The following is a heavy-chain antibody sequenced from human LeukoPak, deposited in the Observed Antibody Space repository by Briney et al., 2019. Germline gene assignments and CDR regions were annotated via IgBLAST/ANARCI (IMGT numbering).Heavy chain of an antibody. J-gene: IGHJ5*02. CDR3: ARGPSYYDFWSGSNWFDP. CDR2: IDHSGST. V-gene: IGHV4-39*07. CDR1: GDSISSRSYY. D-gene: IGHD3-3*01. Sequence: SETLSLTCTVSGDSISSRSYYWGWIRQPPGKGLEWIGEIDHSGSTNYNPSLKSRVTISVDTSKNQFSLKLSSVTAADTAVYYCARGPSYYDFWSGSNWFDPWGQGTLVTVSS.